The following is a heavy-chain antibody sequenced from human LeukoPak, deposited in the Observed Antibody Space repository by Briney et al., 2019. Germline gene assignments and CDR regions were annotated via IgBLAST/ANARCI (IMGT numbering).Heavy chain of an antibody. CDR2: IYYSGST. Sequence: SETLSLTCTVSGDSISSSSSYWGWIRQPPGEGLEWIGSIYYSGSTYYNTSLKSRVTISVDTSKNQFSLKLSSVTAADTAVYYCARDSSWGYGRGIDYWGQGTLVTVSS. V-gene: IGHV4-39*02. CDR1: GDSISSSSSY. D-gene: IGHD5-18*01. CDR3: ARDSSWGYGRGIDY. J-gene: IGHJ4*02.